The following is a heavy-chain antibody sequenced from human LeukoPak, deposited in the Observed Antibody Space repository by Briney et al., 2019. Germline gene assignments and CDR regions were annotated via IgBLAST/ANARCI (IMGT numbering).Heavy chain of an antibody. CDR2: INGRADEA. Sequence: GGSLRLSCAASGFTFSSYSMNWVRQAPGKGLEWVSSINGRADEAHHADSVKGRFTISRDNSKNTLYLQMNSLRAEDTALYYCAKGGAISGWYWFDPWGPGTPVTVSS. V-gene: IGHV3-23*01. CDR3: AKGGAISGWYWFDP. CDR1: GFTFSSYS. J-gene: IGHJ5*02. D-gene: IGHD6-19*01.